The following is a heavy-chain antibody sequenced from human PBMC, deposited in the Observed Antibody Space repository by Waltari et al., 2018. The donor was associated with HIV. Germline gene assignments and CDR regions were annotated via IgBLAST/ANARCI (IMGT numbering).Heavy chain of an antibody. J-gene: IGHJ6*02. CDR1: GGTFSSYA. D-gene: IGHD2-8*02. Sequence: QVQLVQSGAEVKKPGSSVKVSCMASGGTFSSYAFNWVRQAPGQGPEWMGGIIPIFDTTNYAQKFQGRVRITADESTGTAYMELSSLRSEDTAVYYCARASGDYSFYYAMDVWGQGTTVTVSS. CDR2: IIPIFDTT. V-gene: IGHV1-69*01. CDR3: ARASGDYSFYYAMDV.